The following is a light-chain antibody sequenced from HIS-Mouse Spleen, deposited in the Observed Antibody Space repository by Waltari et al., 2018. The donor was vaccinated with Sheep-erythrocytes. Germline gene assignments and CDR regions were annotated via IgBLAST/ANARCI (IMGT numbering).Light chain of an antibody. CDR2: EGS. Sequence: QSALTQPASVSGSPGQSITISCTGTSSDVGSYNLVSWYQPHPGKAPKLMIYEGSKRPSGVSNRFSGSNAGHTASLTISGLQAEDEADYYCCSYAGSSTFVFGTGTKVTVL. CDR3: CSYAGSSTFV. J-gene: IGLJ1*01. V-gene: IGLV2-23*03. CDR1: SSDVGSYNL.